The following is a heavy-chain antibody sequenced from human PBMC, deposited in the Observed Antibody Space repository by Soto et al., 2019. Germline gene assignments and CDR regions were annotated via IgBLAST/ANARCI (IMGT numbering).Heavy chain of an antibody. J-gene: IGHJ4*02. CDR1: GFTFSSYA. CDR2: ISGSGGST. D-gene: IGHD6-13*01. Sequence: PGGSLRLSCAASGFTFSSYAMSWVRQAPGKGLEWVSAISGSGGSTYYADSVKGRFTISRDNSKNTLYLQMNSLRAEDTAVYYCAKGSTAAAGTPGDFDYWGQGTLVTVSS. CDR3: AKGSTAAAGTPGDFDY. V-gene: IGHV3-23*01.